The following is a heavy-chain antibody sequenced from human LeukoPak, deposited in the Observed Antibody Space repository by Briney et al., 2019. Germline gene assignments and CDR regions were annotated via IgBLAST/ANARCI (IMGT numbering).Heavy chain of an antibody. D-gene: IGHD3-10*01. CDR2: IYNSGTT. Sequence: SETLSLTCTVSGGSISSYYWSWTRQHPGKGPEWIGYIYNSGTTFYNPSLKSRITMSVDTSKNQFSLKLSSVTAADTAVYYCARGASGEGYWGQGTLVTVSS. V-gene: IGHV4-31*03. CDR3: ARGASGEGY. J-gene: IGHJ4*02. CDR1: GGSISSYY.